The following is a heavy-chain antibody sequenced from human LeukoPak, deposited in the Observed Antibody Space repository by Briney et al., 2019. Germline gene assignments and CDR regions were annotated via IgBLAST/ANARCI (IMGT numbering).Heavy chain of an antibody. D-gene: IGHD2-8*02. V-gene: IGHV1-46*01. CDR3: VREESGGYFDY. CDR2: ITPSVDTT. Sequence: ASVKVSCKASGYTFTNYLLHWVRQAPGQGLEWVGRITPSVDTTNYAQKFRDRVIMTRDTSTSTVYMELSSLRSEDTAVYHCVREESGGYFDYWGQGTLVTVSS. CDR1: GYTFTNYL. J-gene: IGHJ4*02.